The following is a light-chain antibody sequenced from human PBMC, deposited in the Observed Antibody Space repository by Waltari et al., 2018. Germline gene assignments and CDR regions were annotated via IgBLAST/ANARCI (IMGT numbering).Light chain of an antibody. CDR1: QSVTTY. CDR2: NAS. V-gene: IGKV3-11*01. CDR3: HQCSTWPPA. Sequence: EIVLTHSPAPLSLSPGERATPPCRASQSVTTYLGWYQQKPGKAPRLLIYNASSRATGIPARFSGSGSGTDFTLTISSLEPDDFAVYYCHQCSTWPPAFGPGTKVDI. J-gene: IGKJ3*01.